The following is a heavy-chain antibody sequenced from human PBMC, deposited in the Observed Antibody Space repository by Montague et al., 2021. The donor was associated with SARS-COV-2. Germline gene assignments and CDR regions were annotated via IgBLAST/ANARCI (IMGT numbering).Heavy chain of an antibody. D-gene: IGHD3-10*01. CDR2: INHSANT. CDR3: ASGIYPSGSYYNRYYYGLNI. V-gene: IGHV4-34*01. CDR1: GGSLSDYY. Sequence: SETLSLTCAVYGGSLSDYYWSWIRQPPEKGLEWIGEINHSANTKYNPSLKSPVTISIDTFKNQFSLKMTSVTAADTATYYCASGIYPSGSYYNRYYYGLNIWGPGTTVIVSS. J-gene: IGHJ6*02.